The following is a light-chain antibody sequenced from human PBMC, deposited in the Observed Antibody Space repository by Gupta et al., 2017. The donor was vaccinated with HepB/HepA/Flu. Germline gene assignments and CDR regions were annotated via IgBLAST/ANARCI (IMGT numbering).Light chain of an antibody. CDR3: QQSYRTLT. CDR1: QNIYNF. Sequence: DIQMTQSPSSLSASVGDRVTIACRASQNIYNFLNWYQQKPGKAPKLLIYSASRWESGVPSRFSGSGSGTDFTLTSNRRRLEDFATYYWQQSYRTLTFGQGTRMEIK. J-gene: IGKJ5*01. V-gene: IGKV1-39*01. CDR2: SAS.